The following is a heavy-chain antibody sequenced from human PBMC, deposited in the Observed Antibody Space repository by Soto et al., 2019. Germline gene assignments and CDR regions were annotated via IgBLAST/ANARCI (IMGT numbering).Heavy chain of an antibody. CDR1: GASITYGGYS. V-gene: IGHV4-30-2*01. Sequence: QLQLHESGSALVKPSQTLSLTCTVTGASITYGGYSWSWIRQTPGKGLEWLGYINHLQTTFYNPSLESRITLSNARTNNPFALNLKPVTAADRAVYCCARGVSYDSFEYWGQGILVTVSS. D-gene: IGHD5-12*01. J-gene: IGHJ4*02. CDR2: INHLQTT. CDR3: ARGVSYDSFEY.